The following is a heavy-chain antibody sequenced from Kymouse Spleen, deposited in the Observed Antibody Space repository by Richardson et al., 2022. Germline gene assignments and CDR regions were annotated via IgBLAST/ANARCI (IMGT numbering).Heavy chain of an antibody. J-gene: IGHJ4*02. CDR1: GGSFSGYY. D-gene: IGHD3-9*01. CDR3: ARLQRYFDWVFDY. Sequence: QVQLQQWGAGLLKPSETLSLTCAVYGGSFSGYYWSWIRQPPGKGLEWIGEINHSGSTNYNPSLKSRVTISVDTSKNQFSLKLSSVTAADTAVYYCARLQRYFDWVFDYWGQGTLVTVSS. V-gene: IGHV4-34*01. CDR2: INHSGST.